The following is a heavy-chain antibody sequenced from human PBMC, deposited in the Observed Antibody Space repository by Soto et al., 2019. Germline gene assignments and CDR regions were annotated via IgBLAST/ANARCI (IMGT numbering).Heavy chain of an antibody. D-gene: IGHD3-3*01. V-gene: IGHV3-30*18. Sequence: QVQLVESGGGVVQPGRSLRLSCAASEFTFSNFGMHWVRQAPGKGLEWVAAISADGSDKYFSGSVKGRFTISRDNSKNTLFLQMNSLRVEDTAVYYCVKGSDVARQELDYWGQGPLVPVSS. CDR1: EFTFSNFG. CDR3: VKGSDVARQELDY. J-gene: IGHJ4*02. CDR2: ISADGSDK.